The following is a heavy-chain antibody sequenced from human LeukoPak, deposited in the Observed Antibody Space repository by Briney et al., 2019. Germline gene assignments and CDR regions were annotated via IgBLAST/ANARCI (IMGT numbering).Heavy chain of an antibody. D-gene: IGHD5-24*01. J-gene: IGHJ4*02. CDR3: ARVGLRGTRDGYNQYYFDY. CDR2: ISGGGDST. Sequence: GGTLRLSCVASGFSFSSDGMSWVRQAPGKGLEWVSAISGGGDSTYYADSVEGRFTISRDNSKNSLYLQMNSLRAEDTAVYYCARVGLRGTRDGYNQYYFDYWGQGTLVTVSS. CDR1: GFSFSSDG. V-gene: IGHV3-23*01.